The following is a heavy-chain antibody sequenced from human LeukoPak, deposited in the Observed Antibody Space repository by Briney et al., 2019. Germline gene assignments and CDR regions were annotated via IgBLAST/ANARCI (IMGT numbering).Heavy chain of an antibody. CDR2: IYYDGSIE. D-gene: IGHD1-14*01. Sequence: GGCLRLSCTAPEFTFRSHCLHWVRQAPCKGLEWAVVIYYDGSIEYYADSVKGRFTISRDNSKNMLYLQMNSLRAEDTAVYYCVRDIKSRYLDFWGQGTLVIVSS. CDR3: VRDIKSRYLDF. V-gene: IGHV3-33*01. J-gene: IGHJ4*02. CDR1: EFTFRSHC.